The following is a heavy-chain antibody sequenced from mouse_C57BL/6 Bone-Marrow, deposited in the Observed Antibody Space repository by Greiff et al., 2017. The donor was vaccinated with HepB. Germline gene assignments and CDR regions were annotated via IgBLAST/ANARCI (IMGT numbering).Heavy chain of an antibody. CDR3: ARHGNYGSSFDY. D-gene: IGHD1-1*01. CDR1: GFTFSDYY. Sequence: EVKLEESGGGLVQPGGSLKLSCAASGFTFSDYYMYWVRQTPEKRLEWVAYISNGGGSTYYPDTVKGRFTISRDNAKNTLYLQMSRLKSEDTAMYYCARHGNYGSSFDYWGQGTTHTVSS. CDR2: ISNGGGST. V-gene: IGHV5-12*01. J-gene: IGHJ2*01.